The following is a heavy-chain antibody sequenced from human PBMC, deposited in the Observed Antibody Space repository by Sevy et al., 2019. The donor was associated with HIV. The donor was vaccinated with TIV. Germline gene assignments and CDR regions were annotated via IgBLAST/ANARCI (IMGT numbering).Heavy chain of an antibody. V-gene: IGHV3-53*01. CDR3: AREEYSSSSGHYYYYYGMDV. CDR2: IYSGGST. D-gene: IGHD6-6*01. CDR1: GFTVSSNY. J-gene: IGHJ6*02. Sequence: GGSLRLSCAASGFTVSSNYMSWVRQAPGKGLEWVSVIYSGGSTYYADSVKGRFTISRDNSKNTLNLQMNGLRAEDTALYYCAREEYSSSSGHYYYYYGMDVWGQGTTVTVSS.